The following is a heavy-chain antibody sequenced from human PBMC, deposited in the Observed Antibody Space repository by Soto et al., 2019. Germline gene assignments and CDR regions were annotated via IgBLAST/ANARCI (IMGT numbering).Heavy chain of an antibody. J-gene: IGHJ4*02. V-gene: IGHV3-74*01. D-gene: IGHD2-8*02. CDR3: ARGPRTGHLFDY. CDR2: INDDGIST. CDR1: GFTFSMYW. Sequence: GGSLRLSCAASGFTFSMYWMHWVRQVPGKGPEWVSRINDDGISTNYADSVKGRFTISRXXXXXTXYXQXXXLTDXDTAVYYCARGPRTGHLFDYWGQGTLVTVSS.